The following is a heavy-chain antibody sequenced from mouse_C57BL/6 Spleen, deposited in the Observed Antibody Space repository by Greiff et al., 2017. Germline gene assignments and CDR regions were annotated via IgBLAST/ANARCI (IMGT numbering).Heavy chain of an antibody. Sequence: QVQLKQSGAELVMPGASVKLSCKASGYTFTSYWMHWVKQRPGQGLEWIGEIDPTDSYTNYNQKFKGKFTLTVDKSSSTAYMQLSSLTSEDSAVYYCARGEGDYDVVWYFDVWGTGTTVTVSS. V-gene: IGHV1-69*01. J-gene: IGHJ1*03. CDR1: GYTFTSYW. D-gene: IGHD2-4*01. CDR3: ARGEGDYDVVWYFDV. CDR2: IDPTDSYT.